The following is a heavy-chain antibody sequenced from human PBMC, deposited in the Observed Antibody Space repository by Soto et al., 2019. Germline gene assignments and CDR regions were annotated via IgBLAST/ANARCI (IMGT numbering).Heavy chain of an antibody. V-gene: IGHV3-66*01. Sequence: GGSLRLSCAASGFTVSSNYMSWVRQAPGKGLEWVSVIYSGGSTYYADSVKGRFTISRDNSKNTLYLQMNSLRAEDTAVYYCARDLVGLDDILTGPGDFDIRGQGTMVTVSS. CDR1: GFTVSSNY. CDR3: ARDLVGLDDILTGPGDFDI. D-gene: IGHD3-9*01. CDR2: IYSGGST. J-gene: IGHJ3*02.